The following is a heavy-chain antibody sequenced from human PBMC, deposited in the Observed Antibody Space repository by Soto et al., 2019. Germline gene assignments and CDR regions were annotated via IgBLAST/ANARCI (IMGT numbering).Heavy chain of an antibody. CDR2: INHSGST. Sequence: QVQLQQWGAGLLKTSETLSLTCAVYGGSFSGYYWSWIRQPPGKGLEWIGEINHSGSTNYNPSLKSRVTISVDTSKNQFSLKLSSVTAADTAVYYCARGGEDGMFHNWFDPWGQGTLVTVSS. V-gene: IGHV4-34*01. J-gene: IGHJ5*02. CDR1: GGSFSGYY. CDR3: ARGGEDGMFHNWFDP. D-gene: IGHD3-10*01.